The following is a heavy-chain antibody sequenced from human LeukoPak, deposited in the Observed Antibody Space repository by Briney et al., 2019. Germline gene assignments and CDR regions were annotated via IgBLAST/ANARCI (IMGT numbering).Heavy chain of an antibody. CDR1: GDSISSTSYY. CDR3: ARGPPDCSSTSCYAFDAFDI. Sequence: SETLSLTCTVAGDSISSTSYYLGWIRQPPGKGLEWIGSMYSSGSTYYNPSLKSRVTISVDTSKNQFSLKLSSVTAADTAVYYCARGPPDCSSTSCYAFDAFDIWGQGTMVTVSS. J-gene: IGHJ3*02. CDR2: MYSSGST. V-gene: IGHV4-39*07. D-gene: IGHD2-2*01.